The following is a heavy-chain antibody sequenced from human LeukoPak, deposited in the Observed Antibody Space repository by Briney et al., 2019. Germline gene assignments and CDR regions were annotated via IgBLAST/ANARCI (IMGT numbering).Heavy chain of an antibody. Sequence: SETLSLTCTVSGGPISSYYWSWIRQPPGKGLEWIGYIYYSGSTNYNPSLKSRVTISVDTSKNQFSLKLSSVTAADTAVYYCAALGLAAFDIWGQGTMVTVSS. J-gene: IGHJ3*02. CDR2: IYYSGST. CDR3: AALGLAAFDI. CDR1: GGPISSYY. V-gene: IGHV4-59*01. D-gene: IGHD6-19*01.